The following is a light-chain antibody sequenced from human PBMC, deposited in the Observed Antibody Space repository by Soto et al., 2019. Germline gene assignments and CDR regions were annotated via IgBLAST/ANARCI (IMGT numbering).Light chain of an antibody. CDR1: QSVSSS. CDR2: DTS. V-gene: IGKV3-15*01. Sequence: EVVLTQSPATLSLSPGERVTLSCRASQSVSSSLAWYQQRPGQAPRLLFYDTSTRAAGIAARFSGSGSGTEFTLTISSLQSEDSAVYYCQQYVHWPPGAFGQGTTVEIK. J-gene: IGKJ1*01. CDR3: QQYVHWPPGA.